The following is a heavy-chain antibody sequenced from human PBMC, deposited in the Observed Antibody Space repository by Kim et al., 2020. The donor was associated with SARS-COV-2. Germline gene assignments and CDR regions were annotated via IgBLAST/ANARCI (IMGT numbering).Heavy chain of an antibody. Sequence: SETLSLTCTVSDDSIHKTNYYWAWIRQTPGTGLEWIATIDFYGNTYSSPSLRSRVTISLEASKNQFSLILTSVTAADTALYYCAVFYASGAYFSGAHWF. D-gene: IGHD1-26*01. J-gene: IGHJ5*01. CDR2: IDFYGNT. CDR1: DDSIHKTNYY. V-gene: IGHV4-39*01. CDR3: AVFYASGAYFSGAHWF.